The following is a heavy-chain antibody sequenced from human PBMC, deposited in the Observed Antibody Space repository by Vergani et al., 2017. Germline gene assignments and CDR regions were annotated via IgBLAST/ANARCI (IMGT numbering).Heavy chain of an antibody. V-gene: IGHV4-34*01. CDR3: ARALILTSATGESMDV. CDR2: INHSGST. D-gene: IGHD2-15*01. J-gene: IGHJ6*02. Sequence: QVQLQQWGAGLLKPSETLSLTCAVYGGSFSGYYWSWIRQPPGKGLEWIGEINHSGSTNYNPSLKSRVTISVDTSKNQFSLKLSSVTAADTAVYYCARALILTSATGESMDVWGQGTTVTVSS. CDR1: GGSFSGYY.